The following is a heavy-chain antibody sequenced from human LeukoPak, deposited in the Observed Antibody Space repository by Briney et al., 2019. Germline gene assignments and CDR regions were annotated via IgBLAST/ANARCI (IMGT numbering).Heavy chain of an antibody. J-gene: IGHJ4*02. Sequence: SVKVSCKASGGTFSSYAISWVRQAPGQGLEWMGRIIPIFGTANYAQKFQGRVTITTDESTSTAYMELSSLRSEDTAGYYCAREDIMVGATPHDYWGQGTLVTVSS. CDR1: GGTFSSYA. CDR2: IIPIFGTA. CDR3: AREDIMVGATPHDY. V-gene: IGHV1-69*05. D-gene: IGHD1-26*01.